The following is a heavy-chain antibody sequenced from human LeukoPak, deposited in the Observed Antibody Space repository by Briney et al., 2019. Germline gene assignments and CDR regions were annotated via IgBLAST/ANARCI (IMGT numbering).Heavy chain of an antibody. Sequence: SGTLSLTCAVSGGSISSSNWWSWVRQPPGKGLEWIGEIYHSGSTNYNPSLKSRVTISVDKSKNQFSLKLSSVTAADTAVYYCASGSGSHPDNWFDPWGQGTLVTVSS. V-gene: IGHV4-4*02. CDR2: IYHSGST. D-gene: IGHD1-26*01. CDR1: GGSISSSNW. J-gene: IGHJ5*02. CDR3: ASGSGSHPDNWFDP.